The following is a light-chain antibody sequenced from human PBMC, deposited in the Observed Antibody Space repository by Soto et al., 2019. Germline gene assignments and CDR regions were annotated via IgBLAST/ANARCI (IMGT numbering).Light chain of an antibody. CDR1: SSDVGGYKY. Sequence: QSALTQPASVSGSHGQSITISCTGTSSDVGGYKYVSWYQQHPGKVPKLMIYEVSNRPSGVSNRFSGSKSGNTASLSISGLQAEDEAEYYCSSYTRSTTLNVLVGGGTKLTVL. V-gene: IGLV2-14*01. J-gene: IGLJ2*01. CDR3: SSYTRSTTLNVL. CDR2: EVS.